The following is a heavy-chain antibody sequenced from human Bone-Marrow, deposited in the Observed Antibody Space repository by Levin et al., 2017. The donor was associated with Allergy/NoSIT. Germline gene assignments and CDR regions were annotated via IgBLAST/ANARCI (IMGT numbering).Heavy chain of an antibody. D-gene: IGHD3-9*01. CDR1: GFTFNSYW. CDR2: IKQDGGEQ. Sequence: GGSLRLSCGASGFTFNSYWMSWVRQAPGKGLEWVASIKQDGGEQHYVDSVKGRLTISRDNAKNLLYLQMNSLRAEDTAVYYCARETNYDMLTGRSSYGMDVWGQGTTVTVSS. J-gene: IGHJ6*02. CDR3: ARETNYDMLTGRSSYGMDV. V-gene: IGHV3-7*01.